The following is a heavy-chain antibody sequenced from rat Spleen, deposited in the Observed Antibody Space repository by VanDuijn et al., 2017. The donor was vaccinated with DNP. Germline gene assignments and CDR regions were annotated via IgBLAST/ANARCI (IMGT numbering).Heavy chain of an antibody. CDR3: ARRTTLDY. CDR2: ISTGGGKT. J-gene: IGHJ2*01. Sequence: EVQLVESGGGLVEPGGSLKLSCAASGFTFSDFYMAWVRQAPGKGLEWVASISTGGGKTYYSDSVKGRFTISRDNAKSTLYLQMDSLRSEDTATYYCARRTTLDYWGQGVMVTVSS. V-gene: IGHV5-25*01. CDR1: GFTFSDFY. D-gene: IGHD1-4*01.